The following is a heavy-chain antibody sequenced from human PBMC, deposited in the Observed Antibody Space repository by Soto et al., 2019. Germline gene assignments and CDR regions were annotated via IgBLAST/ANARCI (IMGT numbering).Heavy chain of an antibody. CDR1: DDFISSYY. D-gene: IGHD3-9*01. CDR2: VSTNGAT. CDR3: ARADYEILTGSYAMDV. Sequence: KPSETLSLTCTVSDDFISSYYWNWIRQPAAKGLEWIGRVSTNGATNYNPSLESRVTMSVDTSKNQFSLKLTSVTAADTAVYFCARADYEILTGSYAMDVWGQGTTVTVSS. V-gene: IGHV4-4*07. J-gene: IGHJ6*02.